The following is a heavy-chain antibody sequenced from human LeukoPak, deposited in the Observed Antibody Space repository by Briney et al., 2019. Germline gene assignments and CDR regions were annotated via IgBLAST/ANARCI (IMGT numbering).Heavy chain of an antibody. Sequence: SETLSLTCSVSGDSVSRSDSYWGWIRQPRGKGLEWIGTIYYSGRTYYSPSLKSRVTMSVDPSNNQFSLNLRSVTAADTAVYYCARRRYYDGSGYLEWGQGTLLSVSS. J-gene: IGHJ1*01. D-gene: IGHD3-22*01. CDR3: ARRRYYDGSGYLE. V-gene: IGHV4-39*01. CDR1: GDSVSRSDSY. CDR2: IYYSGRT.